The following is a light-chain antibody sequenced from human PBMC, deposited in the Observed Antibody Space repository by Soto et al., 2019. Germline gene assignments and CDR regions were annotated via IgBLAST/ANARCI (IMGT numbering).Light chain of an antibody. CDR3: QHYDTDPYT. J-gene: IGKJ2*01. Sequence: DAQMTQSPSTLSAYVGDRVTITCRASQSISSWLAWYQQKPGKAPKLLVYGASNLESGVPSRFSGSRCGTEFTLTISSLQPDDSATYYCQHYDTDPYTLGQGTKLELK. V-gene: IGKV1-5*03. CDR2: GAS. CDR1: QSISSW.